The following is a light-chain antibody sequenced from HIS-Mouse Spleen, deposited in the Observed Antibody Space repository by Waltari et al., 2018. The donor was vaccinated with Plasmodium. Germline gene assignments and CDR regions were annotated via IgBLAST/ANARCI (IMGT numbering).Light chain of an antibody. Sequence: QSPLTQPASVSASPGPSITISCTGTRSAVGRYNLVSWYQQHPGKAPKRMIYEGSKRPSGVSNRFSGSKSGNTASLTISGLQAEDEADYYCCSYAGSSTYVFGTGTKVTVL. V-gene: IGLV2-23*01. CDR3: CSYAGSSTYV. J-gene: IGLJ1*01. CDR2: EGS. CDR1: RSAVGRYNL.